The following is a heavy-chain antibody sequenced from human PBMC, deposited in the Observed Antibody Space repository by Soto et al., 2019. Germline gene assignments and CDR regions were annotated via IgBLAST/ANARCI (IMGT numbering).Heavy chain of an antibody. CDR3: ARGRYTIDY. V-gene: IGHV4-59*01. CDR2: IYYSGST. J-gene: IGHJ4*02. CDR1: GGSISSYY. Sequence: QVQLQESGPGLVKPSETLSLTCTVSGGSISSYYWSWIRQPPGKGLEWIGYIYYSGSTNYNPSLKSRVTISVDTSKNQFSLKLSSVTAADTAVYYCARGRYTIDYWGQGTLVTVSS. D-gene: IGHD2-2*02.